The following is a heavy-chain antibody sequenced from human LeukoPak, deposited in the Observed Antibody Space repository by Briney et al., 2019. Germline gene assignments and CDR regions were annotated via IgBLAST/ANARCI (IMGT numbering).Heavy chain of an antibody. CDR2: IYSGGST. V-gene: IGHV3-53*01. CDR3: ARGPGDYFDF. D-gene: IGHD1-14*01. J-gene: IGHJ4*02. Sequence: GGSLRLSCAASGFTVRSNYMSWVRQAPGKGLEWVSVIYSGGSTYYADSVKGRFTISRDNSKNTLFLQVNGLRAEDTAVYYCARGPGDYFDFWGQGTLVTVSS. CDR1: GFTVRSNY.